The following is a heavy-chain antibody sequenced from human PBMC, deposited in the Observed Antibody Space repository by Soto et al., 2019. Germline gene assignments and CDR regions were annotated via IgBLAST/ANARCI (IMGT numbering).Heavy chain of an antibody. V-gene: IGHV4-31*03. Sequence: SETLSLTCTVSGGSIGNGAYYWSWIRQLPGKGLEWIGAIYHSGRTYNNPSLESRISMSVDMSKNQFSVRLSSVTAADTAVYYCARTLGGVTTKWALFWFDPWGPGTLVTVSSGMAARRASTGAREPWSPSPQYYGMDVWGQGTTVTVSS. J-gene: IGHJ6*02. CDR2: IYHSGRT. D-gene: IGHD6-6*01. CDR1: GGSIGNGAYY. CDR3: ARTLGGVTTKWALFWFDPWGPGTLVTVSSGMAARRASTGAREPWSPSPQYYGMDV.